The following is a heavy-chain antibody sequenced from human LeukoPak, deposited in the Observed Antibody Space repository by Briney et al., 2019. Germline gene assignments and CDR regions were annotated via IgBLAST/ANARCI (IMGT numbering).Heavy chain of an antibody. Sequence: GGSLRLSCAASGFTFSSYSMNWVRQAPGKGLEWVSSISSSSSYIYYADSVKGRFTISRDNAKNSLYLQMNSLRAEDTAVYYCARGCSSGWYFVDCWGQGTLVTVSS. CDR1: GFTFSSYS. CDR3: ARGCSSGWYFVDC. CDR2: ISSSSSYI. V-gene: IGHV3-21*01. J-gene: IGHJ4*02. D-gene: IGHD6-19*01.